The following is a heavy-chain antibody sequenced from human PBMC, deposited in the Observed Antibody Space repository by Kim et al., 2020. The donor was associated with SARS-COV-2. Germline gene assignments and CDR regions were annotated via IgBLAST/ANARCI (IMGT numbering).Heavy chain of an antibody. J-gene: IGHJ6*02. D-gene: IGHD3-16*01. CDR2: INPNSGGT. V-gene: IGHV1-2*04. CDR1: GYTFTGYY. CDR3: ARALPTPRWGVGMDV. Sequence: ASVKVSCKASGYTFTGYYMHWVRQAPGQGLEWMGWINPNSGGTNYAQKFQGWVTMTRDTSISTAYMELSRLRSDDTAVYYCARALPTPRWGVGMDVWGQGTTVTVSS.